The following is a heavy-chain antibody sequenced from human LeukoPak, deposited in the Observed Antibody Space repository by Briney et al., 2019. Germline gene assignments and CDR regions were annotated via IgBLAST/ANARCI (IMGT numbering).Heavy chain of an antibody. CDR2: ISSSSSYI. J-gene: IGHJ4*02. Sequence: GGSLRLSCAASGFTFSSYSMNWVRQAPGKGLEWVSSISSSSSYIYYADSVKGRFTISRDNAKNSLYLQMNSLRAGDTAVYYCAREGIAAAGFDYWGQGTLVTVSS. CDR3: AREGIAAAGFDY. CDR1: GFTFSSYS. D-gene: IGHD6-13*01. V-gene: IGHV3-21*01.